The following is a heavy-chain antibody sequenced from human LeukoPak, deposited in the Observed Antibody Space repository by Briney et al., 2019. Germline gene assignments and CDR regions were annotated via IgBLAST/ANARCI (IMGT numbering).Heavy chain of an antibody. CDR1: GFTFSSYG. D-gene: IGHD1-1*01. Sequence: GGSLRLSCAASGFTFSSYGMHWVRQAPGKGLEWVAIISYDGNNKYYGDSVKGRFTISRDNSKNTLYLQMNSLRVEDTAVYYCAKRNGFWSQGTLVAVSS. CDR3: AKRNGF. CDR2: ISYDGNNK. V-gene: IGHV3-30*18. J-gene: IGHJ4*02.